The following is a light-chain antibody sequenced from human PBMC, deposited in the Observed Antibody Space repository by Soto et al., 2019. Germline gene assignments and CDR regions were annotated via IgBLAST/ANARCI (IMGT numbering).Light chain of an antibody. V-gene: IGKV3-15*01. CDR1: QSVSSN. Sequence: EIVMTQSPATLSVSPGERATLSCRASQSVSSNLAWYQQKPGQAPRLLIYGASTRATGIPARFSGSGSGTACTLSISSLRSEDFAVYSCQQYNDWPPWTFGQGTKVEIK. CDR3: QQYNDWPPWT. J-gene: IGKJ1*01. CDR2: GAS.